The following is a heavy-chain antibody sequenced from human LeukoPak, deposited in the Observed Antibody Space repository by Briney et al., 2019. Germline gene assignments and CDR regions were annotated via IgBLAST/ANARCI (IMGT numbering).Heavy chain of an antibody. D-gene: IGHD6-19*01. CDR3: ARGDNGWYFENDYGMDV. CDR1: GFTVSSNY. V-gene: IGHV3-66*01. J-gene: IGHJ6*02. Sequence: GGSLRLSCAASGFTVSSNYMSWVRQAPGKGLEWVSVIYSGGSTYYADSVKGRFTISRDNSKNTLYLQMNSLRAEDTAVYYCARGDNGWYFENDYGMDVWGQGTTVTVSS. CDR2: IYSGGST.